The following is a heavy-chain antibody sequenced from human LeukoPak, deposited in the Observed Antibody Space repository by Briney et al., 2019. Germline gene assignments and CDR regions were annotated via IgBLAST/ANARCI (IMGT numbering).Heavy chain of an antibody. V-gene: IGHV1-8*01. CDR1: GYTFTSYD. J-gene: IGHJ4*02. CDR2: MNPNSGST. CDR3: ARGGDVSIAAAHDY. D-gene: IGHD6-13*01. Sequence: ASVKVSCKASGYTFTSYDINWVRQATGQGLEWMGWMNPNSGSTGYAQKFQGRVTMTRNTSISTAYMELSSLRSEDTAVYYCARGGDVSIAAAHDYWGQGTLVTVSS.